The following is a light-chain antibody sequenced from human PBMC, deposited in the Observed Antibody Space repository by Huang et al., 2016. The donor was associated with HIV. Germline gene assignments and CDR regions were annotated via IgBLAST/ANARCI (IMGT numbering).Light chain of an antibody. J-gene: IGKJ2*01. CDR3: QQYYSNPYT. Sequence: IQLTQSPSSLSASVGDILIITCRASQDIDNSFAWYQQKPGIAPKILLFAASGVKVGVPSRFSGSGSGTNNTLTISSLQPEDFATYYCQQYYSNPYTFGQGTKLEIK. CDR2: AAS. CDR1: QDIDNS. V-gene: IGKV1-NL1*01.